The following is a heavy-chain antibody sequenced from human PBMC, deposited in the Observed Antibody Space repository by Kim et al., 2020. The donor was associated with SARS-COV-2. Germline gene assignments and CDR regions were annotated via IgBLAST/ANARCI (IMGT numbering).Heavy chain of an antibody. J-gene: IGHJ2*01. V-gene: IGHV4-59*08. Sequence: SETLSLTCTVSSDSISSYYWSWIRQPPGKGLEWIGYVYDSGSTKTTNYNPTLRIRLIISVDTSKNQFSLKLMSVTAADTAVYYCARPRGYYDWYFDLWGRGTRVTVSS. CDR2: VYDSGSTKTT. D-gene: IGHD3-22*01. CDR1: SDSISSYY. CDR3: ARPRGYYDWYFDL.